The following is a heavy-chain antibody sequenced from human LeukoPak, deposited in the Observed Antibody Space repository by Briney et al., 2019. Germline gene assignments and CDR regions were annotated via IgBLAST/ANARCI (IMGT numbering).Heavy chain of an antibody. CDR1: GYTFTTYA. J-gene: IGHJ4*02. V-gene: IGHV1-3*01. Sequence: GASVKVSFKTSGYTFTTYAMYWVRQAPGQRLEWMGWINAGDGNTKYSQKFQGRVTITRDTSASTAYMELSSLRSEDTAVYYCARGDCSGGSCWSYFDDWGQGTLVTVSS. CDR2: INAGDGNT. D-gene: IGHD2-15*01. CDR3: ARGDCSGGSCWSYFDD.